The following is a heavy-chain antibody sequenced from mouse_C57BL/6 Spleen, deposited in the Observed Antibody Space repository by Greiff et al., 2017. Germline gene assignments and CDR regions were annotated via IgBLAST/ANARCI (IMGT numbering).Heavy chain of an antibody. J-gene: IGHJ3*01. CDR1: GFTFSSYA. Sequence: EVKLMESGGGLVKPGGSLKLSCAASGFTFSSYAMSWVRQTPEKRLEWVATISDGGSYTYYPDNVKGRFTISRDNAKNNLYLQMSHLKSEDTAMYYCARDPSIGAYWGQGTLVTVSA. CDR2: ISDGGSYT. V-gene: IGHV5-4*01. CDR3: ARDPSIGAY. D-gene: IGHD2-14*01.